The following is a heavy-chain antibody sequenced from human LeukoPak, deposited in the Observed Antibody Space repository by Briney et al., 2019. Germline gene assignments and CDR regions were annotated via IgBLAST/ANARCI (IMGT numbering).Heavy chain of an antibody. D-gene: IGHD5-18*01. J-gene: IGHJ3*02. CDR1: GGSISSSNW. CDR3: ARDPYTAYAFDI. CDR2: IYHSGST. Sequence: SGTLSLTCAVSGGSISSSNWWSWVRQPPGKGLEWIGEIYHSGSTNCDPSLKSRVTISVDKSKNQFSLKLSSVTAADTAVYYCARDPYTAYAFDIWGQGTMVTVSS. V-gene: IGHV4-4*02.